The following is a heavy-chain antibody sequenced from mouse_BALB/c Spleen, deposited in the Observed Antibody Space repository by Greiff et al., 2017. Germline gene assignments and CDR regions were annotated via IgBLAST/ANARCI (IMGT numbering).Heavy chain of an antibody. V-gene: IGHV1-9*01. D-gene: IGHD1-1*01. Sequence: QVQLQQSGAELMKPGASVKISCKATGYTFSSYWIEWVKQRPGHGLEWIGEILPGSGSTNYNEKFKGKATFTADTSSNTAYMQLSSLTSEDSAVYYCARGDTTLVEGYFDYWGQGTTLTVSS. CDR2: ILPGSGST. CDR3: ARGDTTLVEGYFDY. CDR1: GYTFSSYW. J-gene: IGHJ2*01.